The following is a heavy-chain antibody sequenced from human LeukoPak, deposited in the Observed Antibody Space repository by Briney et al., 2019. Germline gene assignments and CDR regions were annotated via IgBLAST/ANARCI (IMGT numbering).Heavy chain of an antibody. D-gene: IGHD6-6*01. CDR1: GFTFSSYA. V-gene: IGHV3-30*01. Sequence: GGSLRLSCAASGFTFSSYAMHWVRQAPGKGLEWVAVISYDGSNKYYADSVKGRFTISRDNSKNTLYLQMNSLRAEDTAVYYCARDRAARLDYWGQGTLVTVSS. CDR3: ARDRAARLDY. J-gene: IGHJ4*02. CDR2: ISYDGSNK.